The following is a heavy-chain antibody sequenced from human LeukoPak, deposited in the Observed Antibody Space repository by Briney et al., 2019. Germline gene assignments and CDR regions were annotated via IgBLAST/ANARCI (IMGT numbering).Heavy chain of an antibody. D-gene: IGHD5-24*01. CDR2: IYYSGST. CDR1: GGSINSTSHY. Sequence: PSETLSLTCTVSGGSINSTSHYWDWIRQPPGKGLEWIGSIYYSGSTYYNPSLKSRVTISVDTSKNQFSLKLSSVTAADTAVYYCARARRDGYIRSRAFDIWGQGTMVTVSS. V-gene: IGHV4-39*01. CDR3: ARARRDGYIRSRAFDI. J-gene: IGHJ3*02.